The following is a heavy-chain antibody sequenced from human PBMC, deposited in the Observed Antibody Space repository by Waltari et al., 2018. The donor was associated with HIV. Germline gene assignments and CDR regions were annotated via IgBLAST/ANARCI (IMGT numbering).Heavy chain of an antibody. V-gene: IGHV4-34*01. CDR3: ARDPGTSGWYRGWFDP. CDR1: GGSFSVYY. D-gene: IGHD6-19*01. Sequence: QVHLQQWGAGLLKPSETLSLTCAVYGGSFSVYYWSWLRQSPGKGMEWIGEINRNGNTNYNPSLKSRITISLDTYKNQFSLKLTSVTAADTAVYYCARDPGTSGWYRGWFDPWGQGTLVIVSS. J-gene: IGHJ5*02. CDR2: INRNGNT.